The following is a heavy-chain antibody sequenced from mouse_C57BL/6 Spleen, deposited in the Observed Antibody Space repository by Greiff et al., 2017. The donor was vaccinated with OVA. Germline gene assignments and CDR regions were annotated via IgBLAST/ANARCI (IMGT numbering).Heavy chain of an antibody. CDR1: GFTFSDYY. Sequence: EVKLMESEGGLAQPGRSMKLSCTASGFTFSDYYMAWVRQVPEKGLEWVANINYDGSSTYYLDSLKSRFIISRDNAKNILYLQMSSLKSEDTATYYCARAGTGTYYYAMDYWGQGTSVTVSS. CDR2: INYDGSST. D-gene: IGHD4-1*01. V-gene: IGHV5-16*01. J-gene: IGHJ4*01. CDR3: ARAGTGTYYYAMDY.